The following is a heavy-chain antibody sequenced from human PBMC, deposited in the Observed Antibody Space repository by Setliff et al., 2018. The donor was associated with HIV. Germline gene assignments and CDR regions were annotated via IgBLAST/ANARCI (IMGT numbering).Heavy chain of an antibody. V-gene: IGHV3-7*01. CDR1: GFTFRRYW. CDR2: IKEDGSEK. D-gene: IGHD6-19*01. Sequence: GGSLSLSCAASGFTFRRYWMNWVRQAPGKGLEWVANIKEDGSEKYYVDSVKGRFTISRDKAKNSLYLQMNSLRAEDTAVYYCARARTGWYNFDYWGQGTPVTV. J-gene: IGHJ4*02. CDR3: ARARTGWYNFDY.